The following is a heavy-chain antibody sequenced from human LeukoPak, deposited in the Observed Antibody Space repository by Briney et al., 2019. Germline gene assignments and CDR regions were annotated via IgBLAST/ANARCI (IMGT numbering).Heavy chain of an antibody. J-gene: IGHJ4*02. V-gene: IGHV3-23*01. Sequence: GGSLRLSCAASGFTFSSYAMSWVRQAPGKGLEWVSAISGSGGSTYYADSVKGRFTISRDNAKNSLYLQMNSLRAEDTAVYYCARSRWYDSSGYYYFDYWGQGTLVTVSS. D-gene: IGHD3-22*01. CDR3: ARSRWYDSSGYYYFDY. CDR1: GFTFSSYA. CDR2: ISGSGGST.